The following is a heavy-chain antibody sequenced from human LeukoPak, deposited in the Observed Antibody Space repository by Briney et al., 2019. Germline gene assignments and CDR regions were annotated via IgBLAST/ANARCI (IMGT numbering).Heavy chain of an antibody. CDR1: GGSISTSAYY. CDR3: ARQSGGTYQDFDY. J-gene: IGHJ4*02. V-gene: IGHV4-39*01. CDR2: FYSSGTT. Sequence: SETLSLTCTVSGGSISTSAYYWGWIRQPPGKGLEWIRSFYSSGTTYYNPSLKSRLTISVDTAKNQFSLNLSSVIAADTAVYYCARQSGGTYQDFDYWGRGILVTVSS. D-gene: IGHD1-26*01.